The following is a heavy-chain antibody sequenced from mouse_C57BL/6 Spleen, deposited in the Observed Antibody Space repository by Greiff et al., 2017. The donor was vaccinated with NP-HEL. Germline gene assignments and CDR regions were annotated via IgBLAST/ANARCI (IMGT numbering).Heavy chain of an antibody. CDR2: INPSNGGT. CDR3: AREANYYGLYFDY. D-gene: IGHD1-2*01. J-gene: IGHJ2*01. CDR1: GYTFTSYW. Sequence: VQLQQPGTELVKPGASVKLSCKASGYTFTSYWMHWVKQRPGQGLEWIGNINPSNGGTNYNEKFKSKATLTVDKSSSTAYMQLSSLTSEDSAVYYCAREANYYGLYFDYWGQGTTLTVSS. V-gene: IGHV1-53*01.